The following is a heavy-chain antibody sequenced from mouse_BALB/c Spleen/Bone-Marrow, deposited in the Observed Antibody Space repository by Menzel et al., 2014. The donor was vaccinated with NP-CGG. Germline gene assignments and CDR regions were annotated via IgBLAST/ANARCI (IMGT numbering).Heavy chain of an antibody. Sequence: VHLVESGAELVRPGSSVKISYKSSGYSFSNYWMNWMKQRPGQGLEWIGQIYPGDGDTNYNGKFKGKATLTADKSSSTAYMQLSSLTSEDSAVYFCASRGDYSYAMDYWGQGTSVTVSS. D-gene: IGHD1-1*01. CDR3: ASRGDYSYAMDY. V-gene: IGHV1-80*01. CDR1: GYSFSNYW. CDR2: IYPGDGDT. J-gene: IGHJ4*01.